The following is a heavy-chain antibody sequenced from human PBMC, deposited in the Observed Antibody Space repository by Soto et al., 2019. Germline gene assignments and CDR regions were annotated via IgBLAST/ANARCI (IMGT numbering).Heavy chain of an antibody. CDR1: GYTFTSYG. CDR3: ARKPPPFTVVTHYYGMDV. D-gene: IGHD2-21*02. V-gene: IGHV1-18*01. J-gene: IGHJ6*02. Sequence: QVQLVRSGAEVKKRGASVKVSCKASGYTFTSYGISWVRQAPGQGLEWMGWISAYNGNTNYAQKLQGRVTMTTDTSTSTAYMELRSLRSDDTAVYYCARKPPPFTVVTHYYGMDVWGQGTTVTVSS. CDR2: ISAYNGNT.